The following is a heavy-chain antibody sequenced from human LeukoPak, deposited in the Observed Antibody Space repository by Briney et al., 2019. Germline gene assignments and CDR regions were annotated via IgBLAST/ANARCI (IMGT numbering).Heavy chain of an antibody. J-gene: IGHJ4*02. V-gene: IGHV1-18*01. CDR2: ISAYNGNT. Sequence: ASVKVSCKASGYTFTSYGISWVRQAPGQGLEWMGWISAYNGNTNYAQKLQGRVTMTTDTSTSTAYMELRSLRSDDTAVYCCARVKGQLAFGYLDYWGQGTLVTVSS. CDR1: GYTFTSYG. CDR3: ARVKGQLAFGYLDY. D-gene: IGHD6-6*01.